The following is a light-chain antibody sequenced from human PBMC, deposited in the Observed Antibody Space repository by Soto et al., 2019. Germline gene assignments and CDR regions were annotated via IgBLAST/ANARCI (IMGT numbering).Light chain of an antibody. CDR3: CSYAGSRVV. CDR2: DVT. J-gene: IGLJ2*01. Sequence: QSALTQPRSVSGSPGQSVTISCTGTSSDVGGYNSVSWYQHHPGKAPKLMIYDVTKRPSGVPDRFSGSKSGNTASLPISGLKAEDEADYYCCSYAGSRVVFGGGTKLTVL. V-gene: IGLV2-11*01. CDR1: SSDVGGYNS.